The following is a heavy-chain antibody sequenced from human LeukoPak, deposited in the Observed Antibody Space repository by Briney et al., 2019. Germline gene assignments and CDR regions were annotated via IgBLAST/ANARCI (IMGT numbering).Heavy chain of an antibody. CDR3: AKETNRVGARDYGMDV. Sequence: GGSLRLSCAASGFTFSSYGMHWVRQAPGKGLEWVAVISYDGSNKYYADSVKGRFTISRDNSKNTLYLQMNSLRAEDTAVYYCAKETNRVGARDYGMDVWGQGTTVTVSS. D-gene: IGHD1-26*01. V-gene: IGHV3-30*18. J-gene: IGHJ6*02. CDR2: ISYDGSNK. CDR1: GFTFSSYG.